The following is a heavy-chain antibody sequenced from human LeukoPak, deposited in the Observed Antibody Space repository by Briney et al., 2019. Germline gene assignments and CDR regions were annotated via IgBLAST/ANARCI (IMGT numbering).Heavy chain of an antibody. J-gene: IGHJ4*02. Sequence: GGSLRLSCAASGFTFDDFGMSWVRQAPGKGLEWVSSISTDSIYIYYADSVQGRFTISRDNAKNSLYLQMNSLRDEDTAVYYCARGHIRYYFDYWGQGTLVTVSS. D-gene: IGHD3-3*02. CDR2: ISTDSIYI. CDR3: ARGHIRYYFDY. V-gene: IGHV3-21*01. CDR1: GFTFDDFG.